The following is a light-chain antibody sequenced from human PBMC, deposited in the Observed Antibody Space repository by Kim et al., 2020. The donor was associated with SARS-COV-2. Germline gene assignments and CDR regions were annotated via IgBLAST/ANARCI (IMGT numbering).Light chain of an antibody. CDR2: GAV. CDR1: QTITSN. Sequence: SVSTRERATLSCRASQTITSNLAWYQKKPGQAPRLLIHGAVTRATGVPARFSGSGFGTEFTLTISSLQSEDSAFYYCHQYNHWPYTFGQGTKLEI. J-gene: IGKJ2*01. V-gene: IGKV3-15*01. CDR3: HQYNHWPYT.